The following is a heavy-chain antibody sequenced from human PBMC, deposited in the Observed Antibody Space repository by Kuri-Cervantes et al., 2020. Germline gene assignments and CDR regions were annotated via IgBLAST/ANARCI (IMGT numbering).Heavy chain of an antibody. D-gene: IGHD2-15*01. V-gene: IGHV1-2*02. J-gene: IGHJ4*02. CDR1: GGTFSSYA. Sequence: ASVKVSCKASGGTFSSYAISWVRQAPGQGLEWMGWINPNSGGTNYAQKFQGRVTMTRDTSISTAYMELSRLRSDDTAVYYCAREGGCSGGSCYHYFDYWGQGTLVTVSS. CDR2: INPNSGGT. CDR3: AREGGCSGGSCYHYFDY.